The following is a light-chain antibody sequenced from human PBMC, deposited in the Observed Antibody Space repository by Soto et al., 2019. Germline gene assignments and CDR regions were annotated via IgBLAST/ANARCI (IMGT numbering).Light chain of an antibody. CDR2: GAS. J-gene: IGKJ1*01. CDR1: QSVRTT. Sequence: EIVITQSPATLSVSPGERATLPCRASQSVRTTVAWYQQRPGQAPRLLIYGASTRANGIPARFSGSGSGTELTLTISSLQSEDFAIYDCQQYNNWPTWTFGQGTKVDIK. V-gene: IGKV3-15*01. CDR3: QQYNNWPTWT.